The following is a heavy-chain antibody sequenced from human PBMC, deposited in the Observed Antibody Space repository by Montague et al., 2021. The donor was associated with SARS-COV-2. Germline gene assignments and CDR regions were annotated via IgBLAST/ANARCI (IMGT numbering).Heavy chain of an antibody. J-gene: IGHJ4*02. CDR2: IYYSGST. Sequence: SETLSLTCTVSGGSISSSSYYWGWIRQPPGKGLEWIGSIYYSGSTYYNPSLKSRVTISVDTSKNQFSLKLSSVTEADTAVYYCTTGEGVYGWRYYFDYWSQGTLVTVSS. CDR1: GGSISSSSYY. D-gene: IGHD6-19*01. CDR3: TTGEGVYGWRYYFDY. V-gene: IGHV4-39*07.